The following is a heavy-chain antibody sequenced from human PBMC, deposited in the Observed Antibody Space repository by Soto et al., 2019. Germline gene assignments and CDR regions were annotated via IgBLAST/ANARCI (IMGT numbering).Heavy chain of an antibody. J-gene: IGHJ6*01. CDR3: ARDEIAVANRVGMDV. V-gene: IGHV1-69*06. D-gene: IGHD6-19*01. CDR2: ITPIFGAA. CDR1: GGAFRSYT. Sequence: QVQLVQSGAEVKKPGSSVKVSCKASGGAFRSYTISWVRQAPGQGLEWMGGITPIFGAANYAQKFEGRVTISADKSTTTAYTELSKLTSEDTAVYYCARDEIAVANRVGMDVWGPGTTVIVS.